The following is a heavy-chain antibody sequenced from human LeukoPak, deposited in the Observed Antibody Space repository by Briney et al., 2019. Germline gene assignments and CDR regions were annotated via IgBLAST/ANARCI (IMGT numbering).Heavy chain of an antibody. J-gene: IGHJ4*02. CDR1: GGSISSSRYY. Sequence: SETLSLTRTVSGGSISSSRYYWGWVRQPPGRVLVWIGSIYYRGATYYNPSLKSPVTISLDPSKNQFSLKPSAVSAADTAVYYCARGLHAVDYWGQGTLVTVSS. V-gene: IGHV4-39*07. CDR3: ARGLHAVDY. D-gene: IGHD5-24*01. CDR2: IYYRGAT.